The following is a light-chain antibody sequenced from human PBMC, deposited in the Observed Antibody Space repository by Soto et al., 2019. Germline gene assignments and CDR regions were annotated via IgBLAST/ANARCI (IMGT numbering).Light chain of an antibody. J-gene: IGKJ1*01. CDR1: QTISSW. CDR2: KAS. Sequence: DIQMTQSPSTMSGSVGARATITCRASQTISSWLAWYQQNPGKAPKLLIHKASTLKSGVPSRFSGSGSGTEFTLTISSLQPDEFATYYCQNYNSYSEAFGEGNKVGIK. CDR3: QNYNSYSEA. V-gene: IGKV1-5*03.